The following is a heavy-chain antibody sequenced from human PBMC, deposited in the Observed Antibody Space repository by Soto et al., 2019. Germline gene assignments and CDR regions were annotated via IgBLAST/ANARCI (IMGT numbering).Heavy chain of an antibody. CDR2: IIPIFGTA. V-gene: IGHV1-69*12. Sequence: QVQLVQSGAEVKKPGSSVKVSCKASGGTFSSYAISWVRQAPGQGLEWMGGIIPIFGTANYAQKFQGRVMITADESTSTAYMERSSLRSEDTAVYYCAHPPTYSSSWYQSWFAPWGQGTLVTVSS. CDR3: AHPPTYSSSWYQSWFAP. D-gene: IGHD6-13*01. CDR1: GGTFSSYA. J-gene: IGHJ5*02.